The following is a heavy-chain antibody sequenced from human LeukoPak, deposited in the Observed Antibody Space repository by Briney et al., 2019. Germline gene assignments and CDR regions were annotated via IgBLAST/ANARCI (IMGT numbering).Heavy chain of an antibody. J-gene: IGHJ5*02. CDR2: IYYSGST. CDR3: ATENIVVVPAAAYNWFDP. CDR1: GGSISSSSYY. D-gene: IGHD2-2*01. V-gene: IGHV4-39*01. Sequence: SETLSLTCTVSGGSISSSSYYWGWIRQPPGKGLEWIGSIYYSGSTYYNPSLKSRVTISVDTSKNQFSLKLSSVTAADTAVYYCATENIVVVPAAAYNWFDPWGQGTLVTVSS.